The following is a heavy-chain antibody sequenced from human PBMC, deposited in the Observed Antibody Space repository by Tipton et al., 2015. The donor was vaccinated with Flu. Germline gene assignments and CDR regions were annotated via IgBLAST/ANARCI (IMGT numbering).Heavy chain of an antibody. Sequence: TLSLTCSVSGGSISSGDYCWSWIRQHPGKGLEWIGNIYYSGSIDYNPSLKSRVTISVDTSKNQFSLKLSSVTAADTAVYYCARAGESGSGIYYYHGMDVWGQGTTVTASS. D-gene: IGHD3-10*01. CDR2: IYYSGSI. CDR1: GGSISSGDYC. CDR3: ARAGESGSGIYYYHGMDV. V-gene: IGHV4-31*03. J-gene: IGHJ6*02.